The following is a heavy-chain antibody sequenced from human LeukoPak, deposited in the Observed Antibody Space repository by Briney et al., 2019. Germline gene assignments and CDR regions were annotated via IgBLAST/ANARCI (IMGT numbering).Heavy chain of an antibody. Sequence: ASVKVSCKASGYTFTNYAMNWVRQVPGQGLEWMGIINPSGGSTSYAQKFQGRVTMTRDTSTSTVYMELSSLRSEDTAVYYCARSRAYDFWSGYYFDYWGRGTLVTVSS. CDR3: ARSRAYDFWSGYYFDY. V-gene: IGHV1-46*01. J-gene: IGHJ4*02. D-gene: IGHD3-3*01. CDR2: INPSGGST. CDR1: GYTFTNYA.